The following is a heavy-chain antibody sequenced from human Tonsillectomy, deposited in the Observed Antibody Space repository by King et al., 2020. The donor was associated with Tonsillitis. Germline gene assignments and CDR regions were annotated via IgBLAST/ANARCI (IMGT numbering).Heavy chain of an antibody. Sequence: VQLVETGGGLIQPGGSLRLSCAASGFTVSSNYMSWVRQAPGKGLEWVSVIYSGSSTYYADSVKGRFTISRDNSKNTLYLQMNSLRAEDTAVYYCARGNCGGDCYSVGEDYYMDVWGKGTTVTVSS. CDR3: ARGNCGGDCYSVGEDYYMDV. CDR2: IYSGSST. J-gene: IGHJ6*03. CDR1: GFTVSSNY. D-gene: IGHD2-21*01. V-gene: IGHV3-53*02.